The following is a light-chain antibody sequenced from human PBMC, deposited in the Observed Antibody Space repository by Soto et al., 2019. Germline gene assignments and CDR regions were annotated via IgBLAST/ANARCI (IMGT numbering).Light chain of an antibody. J-gene: IGKJ4*01. V-gene: IGKV3-11*01. CDR1: QSVSRH. CDR2: DAS. Sequence: EIVLIQSPATLSLSPGERATLSCRASQSVSRHLAWYQQKPGQAPRLLIYDASNRATGIPARFSGSGSGTDFTLTISSLEPEDFAVYSCQPRNHWTPATFGGGTKLDIK. CDR3: QPRNHWTPAT.